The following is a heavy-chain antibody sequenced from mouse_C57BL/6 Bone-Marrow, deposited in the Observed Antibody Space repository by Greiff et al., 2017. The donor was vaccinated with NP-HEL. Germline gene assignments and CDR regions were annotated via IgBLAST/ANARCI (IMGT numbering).Heavy chain of an antibody. J-gene: IGHJ3*01. D-gene: IGHD1-1*01. CDR2: IDPSDSYT. CDR3: AREGYYGSSYWVAY. Sequence: QVQLQQPGAELVMPGASVKLSCKASGYTFTSYWMHWVKQRPGQGLEWIGEIDPSDSYTNYNQKFKGKSTLTVDKSSSTAYMRLSSLTSEDSAVYYGAREGYYGSSYWVAYWGQGTRVTVSA. V-gene: IGHV1-69*01. CDR1: GYTFTSYW.